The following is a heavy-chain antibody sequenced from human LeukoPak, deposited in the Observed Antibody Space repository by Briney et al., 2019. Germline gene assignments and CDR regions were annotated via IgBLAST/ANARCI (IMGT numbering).Heavy chain of an antibody. Sequence: ASVKVSCKASGYTFTSYGISWVRQAPGQGLEWMGWISGDNGNTNYAQKLQGRGTMTTDTSTSTAYMEVRSLRSDDTAVYYCARAPQTVPGAMIFYWGQGTLVTVSS. CDR3: ARAPQTVPGAMIFY. J-gene: IGHJ4*02. D-gene: IGHD2-2*01. CDR1: GYTFTSYG. CDR2: ISGDNGNT. V-gene: IGHV1-18*04.